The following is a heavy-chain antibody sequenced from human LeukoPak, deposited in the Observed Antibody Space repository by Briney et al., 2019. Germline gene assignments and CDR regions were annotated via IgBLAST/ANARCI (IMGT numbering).Heavy chain of an antibody. CDR1: GGSFSGYY. J-gene: IGHJ6*02. CDR3: ARGGDSSGWYGYYYYGMDV. V-gene: IGHV4-34*01. CDR2: INHSGST. Sequence: SETLSLTCAVYGGSFSGYYWSWIRQPPGKGLEWIGEINHSGSTNYNPSLKGRVTISVDTSKNQFSLKLSSVTAADTAVYYCARGGDSSGWYGYYYYGMDVWGQGTTVTVSS. D-gene: IGHD6-19*01.